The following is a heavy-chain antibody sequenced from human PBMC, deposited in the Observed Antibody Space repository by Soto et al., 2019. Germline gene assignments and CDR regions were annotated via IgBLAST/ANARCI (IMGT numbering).Heavy chain of an antibody. CDR3: ARSGYQLLLPHDAFDI. D-gene: IGHD2-2*01. V-gene: IGHV5-10-1*01. J-gene: IGHJ3*02. CDR1: WYSFTPHW. CDR2: VYTIYSYT. Sequence: GESLKISCKGSWYSFTPHWISWVRQMALKSREWVGGVYTIYSYTNSSPSFPSHVTISADKSISTAYLHLSSMKDYDTAMYYCARSGYQLLLPHDAFDIGGQGTIVTVSS.